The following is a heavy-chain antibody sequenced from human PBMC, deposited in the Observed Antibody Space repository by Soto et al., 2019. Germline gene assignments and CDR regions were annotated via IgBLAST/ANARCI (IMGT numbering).Heavy chain of an antibody. CDR1: GGSMCSSNW. V-gene: IGHV4-4*02. CDR3: ARSEATVLDH. J-gene: IGHJ4*02. Sequence: QVQLQESGPGLVKPLGTQSLNCTVSGGSMCSSNWWNWVRQPPGKGLEWIGEAHLSGRTNYNPSLQSRVTISVDTSKNQFSLKLRSVTAADTAVYYCARSEATVLDHWGQGTLVTVSS. D-gene: IGHD4-17*01. CDR2: AHLSGRT.